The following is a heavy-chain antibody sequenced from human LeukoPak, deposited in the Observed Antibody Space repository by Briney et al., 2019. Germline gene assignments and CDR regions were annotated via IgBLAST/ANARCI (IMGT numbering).Heavy chain of an antibody. J-gene: IGHJ6*03. CDR2: ISSSSSTI. D-gene: IGHD3-22*01. Sequence: PGGSLRLSCAASGFTFSSYSMNWVRQAPGKGLEWVSYISSSSSTIYYADSVKGRFTISRDNAKNSLYLQMNRLSAEDTAVYYCARDRYYYDSRGYYDLSSPYYYMDVWGKGTTVTVSS. CDR3: ARDRYYYDSRGYYDLSSPYYYMDV. CDR1: GFTFSSYS. V-gene: IGHV3-48*04.